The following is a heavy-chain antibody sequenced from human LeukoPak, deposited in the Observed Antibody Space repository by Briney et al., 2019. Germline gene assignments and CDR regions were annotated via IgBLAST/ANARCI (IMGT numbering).Heavy chain of an antibody. CDR1: GFTFSNYG. CDR2: ISYDGSNK. D-gene: IGHD5-12*01. CDR3: AKLGNSGYDGADY. V-gene: IGHV3-30*18. Sequence: GGSLRLSCAASGFTFSNYGIHWVRQAPGKGLEWVGVISYDGSNKYYADSVKGRFTISRDNSKNTLSLQMNSLRADDTAVYYCAKLGNSGYDGADYWGQGTLVTVSS. J-gene: IGHJ4*02.